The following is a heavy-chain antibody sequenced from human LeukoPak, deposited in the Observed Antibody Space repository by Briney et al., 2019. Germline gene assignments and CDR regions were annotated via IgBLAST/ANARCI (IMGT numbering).Heavy chain of an antibody. CDR3: VKRYSSYEGNYFDY. Sequence: GGSLRLSCSASGFTFSSYAMHWVRQAPGKGLEYVSAISSNGGSTYYADSVKGRFTISRDNSKNTRYLQMSSLRAEDTAVYYCVKRYSSYEGNYFDYWGQGTLVTVSS. V-gene: IGHV3-64D*06. CDR2: ISSNGGST. J-gene: IGHJ4*02. D-gene: IGHD5-12*01. CDR1: GFTFSSYA.